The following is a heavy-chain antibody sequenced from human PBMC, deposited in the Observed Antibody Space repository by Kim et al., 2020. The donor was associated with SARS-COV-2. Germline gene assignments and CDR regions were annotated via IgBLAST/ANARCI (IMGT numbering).Heavy chain of an antibody. CDR3: ARDRYSGDDYEGFDY. Sequence: GGSLRLSCAASGFTFSSYSMNWVRQAPGKGLEWVSSISSSSSYIYYADSVKGRFTISRDNAKNSLYLQMNSLRAEDTAVYYCARDRYSGDDYEGFDYWGQGTLVTVSS. D-gene: IGHD5-12*01. V-gene: IGHV3-21*01. CDR2: ISSSSSYI. J-gene: IGHJ4*02. CDR1: GFTFSSYS.